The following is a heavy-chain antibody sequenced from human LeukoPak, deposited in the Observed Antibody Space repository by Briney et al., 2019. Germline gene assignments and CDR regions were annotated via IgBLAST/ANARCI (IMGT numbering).Heavy chain of an antibody. Sequence: GGSLRLSCAASGFTFSIDGVHWVRQAPGKGLEWVAVTWYDGSNKYYADSVKGRFTISRDNSKYTLYLQMNSLRVEDTAEYYCAGLDWGNCYMNASDTWGQGTMVTVSS. CDR2: TWYDGSNK. V-gene: IGHV3-33*01. CDR1: GFTFSIDG. CDR3: AGLDWGNCYMNASDT. J-gene: IGHJ3*02. D-gene: IGHD3-10*01.